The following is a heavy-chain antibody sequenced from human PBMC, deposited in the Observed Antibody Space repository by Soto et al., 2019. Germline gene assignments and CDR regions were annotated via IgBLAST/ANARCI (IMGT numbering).Heavy chain of an antibody. CDR3: ARVVPGAEAWFGP. V-gene: IGHV1-18*01. D-gene: IGHD2-2*01. J-gene: IGHJ5*02. CDR2: ISLYSDGT. CDR1: GYTFSNYG. Sequence: QVRLVQSGGEVKRPGASVKVSCKTSGYTFSNYGITWVRQAPGQPLEWLGWISLYSDGTNYAQKFQGRVSMTKDTSTTTAYMELRCLRSDDTAVYYCARVVPGAEAWFGPWGQGTLVTVSS.